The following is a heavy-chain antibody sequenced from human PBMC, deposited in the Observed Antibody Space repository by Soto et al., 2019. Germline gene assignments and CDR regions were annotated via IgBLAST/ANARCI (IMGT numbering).Heavy chain of an antibody. CDR1: GYTFTSYY. CDR2: INPSGGST. D-gene: IGHD3-10*01. Sequence: ASVKVSCKASGYTFTSYYMHWVRQAPGQGLEWMGIINPSGGSTSYAQKFQGRVTMTRDTSTSTVYMELSSLRSEDTAVYYCASSQVPITMVRGVTPPKGWFDPWGQGTLVTVSS. CDR3: ASSQVPITMVRGVTPPKGWFDP. J-gene: IGHJ5*02. V-gene: IGHV1-46*03.